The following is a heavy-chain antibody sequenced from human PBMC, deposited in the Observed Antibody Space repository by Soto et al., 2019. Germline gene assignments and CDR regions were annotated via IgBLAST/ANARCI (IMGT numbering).Heavy chain of an antibody. Sequence: GESLKISCRGSGYSFAKYWIGWVRQMPGKGLELVGIIYPDESDIKYSPSFQGQVTISADKSISTAYLQWSSLKASDTAMYYRARHRLDSSGSDYFHAMDVWGPGTAVTV. J-gene: IGHJ6*02. CDR2: IYPDESDI. D-gene: IGHD5-18*01. CDR3: ARHRLDSSGSDYFHAMDV. CDR1: GYSFAKYW. V-gene: IGHV5-51*01.